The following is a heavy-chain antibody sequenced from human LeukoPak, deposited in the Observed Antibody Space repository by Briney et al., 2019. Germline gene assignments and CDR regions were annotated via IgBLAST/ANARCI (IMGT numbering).Heavy chain of an antibody. CDR1: GFTFSSYW. J-gene: IGHJ4*02. CDR2: IKQDGSEK. D-gene: IGHD6-6*01. CDR3: ARGSRAARPPYYFDY. Sequence: GGSLRLSCAASGFTFSSYWISWVRQAPGKGLEWVANIKQDGSEKYYVDSVKGRFTISRDNAKNSLYLQMNSLRAEDTAVYYCARGSRAARPPYYFDYWGQGTLVAVSS. V-gene: IGHV3-7*03.